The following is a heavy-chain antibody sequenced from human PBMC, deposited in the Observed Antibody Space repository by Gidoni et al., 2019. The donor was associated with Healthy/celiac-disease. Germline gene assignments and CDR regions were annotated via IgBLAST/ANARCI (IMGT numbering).Heavy chain of an antibody. Sequence: QVQLVQSGAEVKKPGASVKVSCKASGYTFTSYGISWVRQAPGQGLEWMGWISAYNGNANYAQKLQGSVTMTTDTSTSTTYMELRSLRSDDTAVYYCARVGLSGSYSDGMDVWGQGTTVTVSS. D-gene: IGHD1-26*01. CDR3: ARVGLSGSYSDGMDV. CDR2: ISAYNGNA. J-gene: IGHJ6*02. V-gene: IGHV1-18*01. CDR1: GYTFTSYG.